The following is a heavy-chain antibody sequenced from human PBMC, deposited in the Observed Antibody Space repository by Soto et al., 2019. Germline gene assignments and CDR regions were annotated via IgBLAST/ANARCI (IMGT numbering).Heavy chain of an antibody. Sequence: XGCLRLSCAASGFTFSGSAMHGVRQASGKGLEWVGRIRSKANSYATAYAASVKGRFTISRDDSKNTAYLQMNSLKTEDTAVYYCTIWATNTDFDYCGQRTLVTVSS. J-gene: IGHJ4*02. D-gene: IGHD3-16*01. CDR2: IRSKANSYAT. V-gene: IGHV3-73*01. CDR1: GFTFSGSA. CDR3: TIWATNTDFDY.